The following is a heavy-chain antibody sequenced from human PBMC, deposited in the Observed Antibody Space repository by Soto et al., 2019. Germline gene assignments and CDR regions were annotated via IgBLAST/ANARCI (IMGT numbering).Heavy chain of an antibody. D-gene: IGHD5-12*01. V-gene: IGHV1-69*04. Sequence: KGPFQASWGRLRRHSMSWVRQGPGQRVGGMGRIIPILGIANYAQKFQGRVTITADKSTSTAYMELSSLRSEDTAVYYCARVAVVATIETSPPINAFDIWGQGTMVTVSS. CDR2: IIPILGIA. CDR3: ARVAVVATIETSPPINAFDI. CDR1: WGRLRRHS. J-gene: IGHJ3*02.